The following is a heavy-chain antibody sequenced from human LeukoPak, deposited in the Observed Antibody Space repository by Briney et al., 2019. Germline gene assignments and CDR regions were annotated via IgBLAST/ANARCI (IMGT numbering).Heavy chain of an antibody. J-gene: IGHJ4*02. V-gene: IGHV3-21*01. Sequence: GGSLSLSCAASGFTFSSYSMNWVRQAPGKGLEWVSSISSSSSYIYYADSVKGRLTISRDNAKNSLYLQMNSLRAEDTAVYYCARVGKQQLPYWGQGTLVTVSS. CDR1: GFTFSSYS. CDR2: ISSSSSYI. CDR3: ARVGKQQLPY. D-gene: IGHD6-13*01.